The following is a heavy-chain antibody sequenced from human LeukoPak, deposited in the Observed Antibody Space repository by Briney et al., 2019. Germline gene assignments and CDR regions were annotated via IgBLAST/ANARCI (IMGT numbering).Heavy chain of an antibody. CDR1: GDSVSSNIAA. Sequence: SQTLSLTCAISGDSVSSNIAAWNWIRQSPSRGLEWLGRTYYRSKWYNDYAVSVKSRITINPDTSKNQFSLQLNSVTPEDTAVYYCARSSYDYYYDSSGPSHNFDYWGQGTLVTVSS. V-gene: IGHV6-1*01. D-gene: IGHD3-22*01. CDR3: ARSSYDYYYDSSGPSHNFDY. J-gene: IGHJ4*02. CDR2: TYYRSKWYN.